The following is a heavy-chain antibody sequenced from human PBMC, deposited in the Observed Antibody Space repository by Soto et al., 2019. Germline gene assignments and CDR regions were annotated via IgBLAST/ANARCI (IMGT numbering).Heavy chain of an antibody. V-gene: IGHV3-23*01. CDR3: AKDLWGYYGSGLR. Sequence: EVQLLESGGGLVQPGGSLRLSCAASGFTFSSYAMSWVRQAPGKGLEWVSAIGGSGGSTYYADSVKGRFTISRDNSKNTLYLQMNSLRAEDTAVYYCAKDLWGYYGSGLRWGQGTLVTVSS. CDR1: GFTFSSYA. CDR2: IGGSGGST. D-gene: IGHD3-10*01. J-gene: IGHJ4*02.